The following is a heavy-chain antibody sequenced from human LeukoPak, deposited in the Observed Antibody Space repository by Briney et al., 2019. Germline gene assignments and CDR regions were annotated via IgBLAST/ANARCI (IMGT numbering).Heavy chain of an antibody. CDR2: IDTTSTYI. CDR1: GFTFINAW. J-gene: IGHJ4*02. CDR3: ARCTTGRTFGSLREIKRSREIDY. V-gene: IGHV3-21*01. Sequence: PGGSLRLSCAASGFTFINAWMAWVRQAPGKGLEWVASIDTTSTYIFYGDSVRGRFTISRDHATNSLYLQMNSLRVEDTAVYYCARCTTGRTFGSLREIKRSREIDYWGQGTLVTVSS. D-gene: IGHD1-1*01.